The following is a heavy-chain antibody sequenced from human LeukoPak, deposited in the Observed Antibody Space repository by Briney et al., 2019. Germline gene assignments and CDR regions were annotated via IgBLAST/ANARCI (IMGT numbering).Heavy chain of an antibody. CDR1: SGSIRSYY. D-gene: IGHD1-26*01. CDR3: ARNGVGATTFDY. V-gene: IGHV4-59*01. J-gene: IGHJ4*02. Sequence: SETLSLTCTVSSGSIRSYYWSWIRQPPGKGLEWIGYIYYGGITNYNPSLKSRVTISVDTSKNQFSLKLSSVTPADTAVYYCARNGVGATTFDYWGRGTLVTVSS. CDR2: IYYGGIT.